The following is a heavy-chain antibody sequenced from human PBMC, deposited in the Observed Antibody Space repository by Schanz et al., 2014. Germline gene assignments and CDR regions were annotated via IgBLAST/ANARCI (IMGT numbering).Heavy chain of an antibody. CDR1: GGTFSSYT. CDR3: ARDQAPDTSSSDVRCFDY. J-gene: IGHJ4*02. D-gene: IGHD6-6*01. CDR2: IIPVLNIA. Sequence: QLQLVQSGAEVKKPGSSVKVSCKLSGGTFSSYTISWMRQAPGQGLEWMGKIIPVLNIATYAQRFQGRVTMTADTSTSTAYIALRSVRSDDTAVYYCARDQAPDTSSSDVRCFDYWGQGSLVAVSS. V-gene: IGHV1-69*08.